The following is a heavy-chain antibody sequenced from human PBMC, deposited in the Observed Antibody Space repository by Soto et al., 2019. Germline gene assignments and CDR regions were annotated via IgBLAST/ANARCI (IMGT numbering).Heavy chain of an antibody. D-gene: IGHD3-22*01. Sequence: SETLSLTCTVSGGSISSGGNYWSWIRQHPGKGLEWIGYIYYSGSTYYNPSLKSRVTMSVDTSKNQFSLKLRSVTAADTAVYYCARDRDYSDSSGYFCFDPWGQGTLVTVSS. V-gene: IGHV4-31*03. J-gene: IGHJ5*02. CDR1: GGSISSGGNY. CDR2: IYYSGST. CDR3: ARDRDYSDSSGYFCFDP.